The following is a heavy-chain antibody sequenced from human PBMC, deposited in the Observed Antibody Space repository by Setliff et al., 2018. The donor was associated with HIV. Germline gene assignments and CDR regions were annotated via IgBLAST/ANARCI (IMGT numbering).Heavy chain of an antibody. J-gene: IGHJ4*02. CDR2: ISYTGST. D-gene: IGHD3-16*01. CDR1: GDSIENNF. CDR3: ARGAYIKMNYCFDY. V-gene: IGHV4-59*01. Sequence: PSETLSLTCTVSGDSIENNFWSWFRQPPGKGLEGIGYISYTGSTNYDPSLKSRLTIVADTSKSQFSLKLTSVTAADTAVYYCARGAYIKMNYCFDYWGRGTLVTVSS.